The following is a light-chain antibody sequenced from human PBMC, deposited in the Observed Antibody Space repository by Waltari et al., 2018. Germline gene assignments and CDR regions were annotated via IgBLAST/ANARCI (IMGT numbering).Light chain of an antibody. CDR3: QQYNSYSFT. Sequence: DIQMTQSPSTLSASVGYRVTITCRASQRISRWLDWYQQKPGKAPKLLIYKASSLESGVPSRFSGSGSGTEFTLTISSLQPDDFATYYCQQYNSYSFTFGPGTKVDIK. V-gene: IGKV1-5*03. CDR1: QRISRW. J-gene: IGKJ3*01. CDR2: KAS.